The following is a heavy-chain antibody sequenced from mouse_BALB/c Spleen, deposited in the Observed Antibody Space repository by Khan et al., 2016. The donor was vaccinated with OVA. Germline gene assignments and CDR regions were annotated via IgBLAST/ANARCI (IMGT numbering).Heavy chain of an antibody. D-gene: IGHD2-14*01. J-gene: IGHJ2*01. CDR1: GYTFTSYV. V-gene: IGHV1S136*01. CDR3: AKNYRYDVYFDY. CDR2: IYPFNDDT. Sequence: VQLQQSGPELVKPGASVTMSCEATGYTFTSYVIHWVKQKPGQGLEWIGYIYPFNDDTKYNEKFNGKATLTSDTSSSTAYMELRSLTSEDSAVYYCAKNYRYDVYFDYWGQGTTLTVSS.